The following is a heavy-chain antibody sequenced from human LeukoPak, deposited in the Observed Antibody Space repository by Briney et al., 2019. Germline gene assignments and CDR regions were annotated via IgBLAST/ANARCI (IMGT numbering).Heavy chain of an antibody. CDR3: ARGFEFNPYYFDY. D-gene: IGHD1-14*01. J-gene: IGHJ4*02. Sequence: GGSLRLSCAASGFTFSSYGMHWVRQAPGKGLEWVAAIWYDGSNKYYADSVKGRFTISRDNSKNTLYLQMNSLRAEDTAVYYCARGFEFNPYYFDYWGQGTLVTVSS. CDR1: GFTFSSYG. V-gene: IGHV3-33*01. CDR2: IWYDGSNK.